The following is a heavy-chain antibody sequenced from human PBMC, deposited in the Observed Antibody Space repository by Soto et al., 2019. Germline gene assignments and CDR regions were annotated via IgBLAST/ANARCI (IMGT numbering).Heavy chain of an antibody. D-gene: IGHD3-10*01. CDR1: RGSISGDY. Sequence: SETLSLTCTVSRGSISGDYWSWIRQPPGEGLEWIGYIYYTGSTIYNPSLGSRVTMSVDTSKNQFSLHLSSVTAADTAVYYCARGGASSKWLDPWGPGTLVPVSS. V-gene: IGHV4-59*01. J-gene: IGHJ5*02. CDR2: IYYTGST. CDR3: ARGGASSKWLDP.